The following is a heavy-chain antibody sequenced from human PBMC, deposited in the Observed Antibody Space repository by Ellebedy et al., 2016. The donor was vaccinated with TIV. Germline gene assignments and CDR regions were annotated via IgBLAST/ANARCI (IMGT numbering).Heavy chain of an antibody. CDR3: ARGIGYYGSGSYYGDY. Sequence: GGSLRLSXAASGFTFSSYSMNWVRQAPGKGLEWVSYISSSSSTIYYADSVKGRFTISRDNAKNSLYLQMNSLRDEDTAVYYCARGIGYYGSGSYYGDYWGQGTLVTVSS. J-gene: IGHJ4*02. CDR1: GFTFSSYS. CDR2: ISSSSSTI. D-gene: IGHD3-10*01. V-gene: IGHV3-48*02.